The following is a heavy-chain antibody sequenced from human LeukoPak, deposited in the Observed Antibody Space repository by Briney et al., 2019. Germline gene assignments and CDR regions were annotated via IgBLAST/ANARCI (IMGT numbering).Heavy chain of an antibody. J-gene: IGHJ4*02. CDR2: INHSGST. CDR1: GGSFSGYY. CDR3: ARGPSSRIVVVAATRGGPRAFDY. Sequence: PSETLSLTCAVYGGSFSGYYWSWIRQPPGKGLEWIGEINHSGSTNYNPSLKSRVTISVDTSKNQFSLKLSSVTAADTAVYYCARGPSSRIVVVAATRGGPRAFDYWGQGTLVTVSS. D-gene: IGHD2-15*01. V-gene: IGHV4-34*01.